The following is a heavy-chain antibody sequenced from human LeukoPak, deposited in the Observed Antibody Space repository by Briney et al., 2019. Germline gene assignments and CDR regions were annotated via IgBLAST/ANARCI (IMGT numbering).Heavy chain of an antibody. J-gene: IGHJ4*02. CDR2: IWYDGSNK. Sequence: GRSLGLSCAASGFTFSSYGMHWVRQAPGKGLEWVAVIWYDGSNKYYADSVKGRFTISRDNSKNTLYLQMNSLRAEDTAVYYCAKERIYYDSSALDYWGQGTLVTVSS. CDR1: GFTFSSYG. D-gene: IGHD3-22*01. V-gene: IGHV3-33*06. CDR3: AKERIYYDSSALDY.